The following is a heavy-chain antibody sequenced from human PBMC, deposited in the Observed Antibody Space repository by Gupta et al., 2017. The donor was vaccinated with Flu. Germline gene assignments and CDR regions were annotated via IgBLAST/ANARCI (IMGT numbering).Heavy chain of an antibody. V-gene: IGHV3-48*03. Sequence: EVQLVESGGGLVQPGGSLRLSRAAPGFAVSSFEMNWVRLAPGKGLEWVSFISSSGVPYYTDSVKGRFTISRDNAKNSVYLQMNSLRAEDTAFYYCARGHWDSWGQGTLVTVSS. CDR1: GFAVSSFE. CDR2: ISSSGVP. CDR3: ARGHWDS. J-gene: IGHJ4*02.